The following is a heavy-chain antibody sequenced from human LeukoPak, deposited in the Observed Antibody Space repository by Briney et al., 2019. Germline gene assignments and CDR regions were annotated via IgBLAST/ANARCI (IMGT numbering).Heavy chain of an antibody. D-gene: IGHD3-10*01. Sequence: GGSLRLSCAASGFTFSSYAMSWVRQAPGKGLEWVSAISGSGGSTYYADSVKGRFTISRDNAKNSLYLQMNSLRAEDTAVYYCARDLGVRGVIWGQGTLVTVSS. CDR1: GFTFSSYA. V-gene: IGHV3-23*01. J-gene: IGHJ4*02. CDR3: ARDLGVRGVI. CDR2: ISGSGGST.